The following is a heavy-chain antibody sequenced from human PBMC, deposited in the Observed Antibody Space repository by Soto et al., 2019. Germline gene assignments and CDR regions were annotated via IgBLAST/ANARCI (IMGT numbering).Heavy chain of an antibody. CDR2: ISGSGGST. Sequence: LRLSCAASGFTFSSYAMSWVRQAPGKGLEWVSAISGSGGSTYYADSVKGRFTISRDNSKNTLYLQMNSLRAEDTAVYYCARAYDSSGYRAPGWFDPWGQGTLVTVSS. D-gene: IGHD3-22*01. CDR1: GFTFSSYA. V-gene: IGHV3-23*01. J-gene: IGHJ5*02. CDR3: ARAYDSSGYRAPGWFDP.